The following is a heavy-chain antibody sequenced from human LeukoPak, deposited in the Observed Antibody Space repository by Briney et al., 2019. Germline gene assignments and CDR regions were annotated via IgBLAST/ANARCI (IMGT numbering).Heavy chain of an antibody. D-gene: IGHD1-7*01. CDR3: ARDIGLELKNWFDP. CDR2: IVPIFGTA. V-gene: IGHV1-69*06. CDR1: GYTFTSYG. Sequence: SVKVSCKASGYTFTSYGISWARQAPGQGLEWMGGIVPIFGTANYAQKFQGRVTITADKSTSTAYMELSSLRSEETAVYYCARDIGLELKNWFDPWGQGTLVTVSS. J-gene: IGHJ5*02.